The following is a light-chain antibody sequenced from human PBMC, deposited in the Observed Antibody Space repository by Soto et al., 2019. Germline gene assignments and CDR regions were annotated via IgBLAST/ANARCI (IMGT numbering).Light chain of an antibody. V-gene: IGLV1-44*01. CDR2: SNN. CDR3: ATWDDSLNGPV. CDR1: TSNIGSNS. Sequence: SVLTQPSSASGTPGQRVTISCSGNTSNIGSNSVNWYQQFPGTAPKVLIYSNNKRPSGGPDRFSGSKSGASASLAISGLQSEDEADYYCATWDDSLNGPVFGGGTKVTVL. J-gene: IGLJ3*02.